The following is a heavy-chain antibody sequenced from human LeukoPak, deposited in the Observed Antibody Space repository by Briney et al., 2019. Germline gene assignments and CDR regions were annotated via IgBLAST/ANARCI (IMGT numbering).Heavy chain of an antibody. J-gene: IGHJ4*02. CDR2: MNPNSGNT. CDR1: GYTFTSYD. Sequence: ASVKVSFKASGYTFTSYDINWVRQAPGQGLEWMGWMNPNSGNTGYAQKFQGRVTMTRNTSISTAYMELSSLRSDDTAVYYCARDRTHLNFDYWGQGTLVTVSS. CDR3: ARDRTHLNFDY. V-gene: IGHV1-8*01.